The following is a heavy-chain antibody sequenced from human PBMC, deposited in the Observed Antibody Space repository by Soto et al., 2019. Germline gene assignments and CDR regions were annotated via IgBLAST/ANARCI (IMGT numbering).Heavy chain of an antibody. CDR3: ASYIVATRADYYYYGMDV. J-gene: IGHJ6*02. CDR1: GYTFTSYG. V-gene: IGHV1-18*01. D-gene: IGHD5-12*01. Sequence: ASVKVSCKASGYTFTSYGISWVRQAPGQGLEWMGWISAYNGNTNYAQKLQGRVTMTTDTSTSTAYMELRSLRSDDTAVYYCASYIVATRADYYYYGMDVWGQGTTVTVSS. CDR2: ISAYNGNT.